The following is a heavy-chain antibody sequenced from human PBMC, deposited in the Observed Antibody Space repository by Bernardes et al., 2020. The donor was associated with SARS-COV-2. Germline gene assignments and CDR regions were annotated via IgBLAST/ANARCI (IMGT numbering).Heavy chain of an antibody. J-gene: IGHJ3*02. D-gene: IGHD2-2*01. V-gene: IGHV3-74*01. CDR3: AAYCSSTSCSPPGILI. CDR1: GFTFSSYW. CDR2: INSDGSST. Sequence: GGSLRLSCAASGFTFSSYWMHWVRQAPGKGLVWVSRINSDGSSTSYADSVKGRFTISRDNAKNTLYLQMNSLRAEDTAVYYCAAYCSSTSCSPPGILIWGQGTMVTVSS.